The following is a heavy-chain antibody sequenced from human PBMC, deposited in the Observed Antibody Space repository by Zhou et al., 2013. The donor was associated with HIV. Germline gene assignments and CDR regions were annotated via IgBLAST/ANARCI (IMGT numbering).Heavy chain of an antibody. Sequence: QVQLVQSGAEVKEPGASMKVSCKASGYTFTSYGISWVRQAPGQGLEWMGWISAYNTNTNYAQNLQGRVTMTRDTSISTAYMELSRLRSDDTAVYYCARPMYYYGSGSYYSLDYWGQGTLVTVSS. J-gene: IGHJ4*02. CDR3: ARPMYYYGSGSYYSLDY. CDR1: GYTFTSYG. D-gene: IGHD3-10*01. V-gene: IGHV1-18*01. CDR2: ISAYNTNT.